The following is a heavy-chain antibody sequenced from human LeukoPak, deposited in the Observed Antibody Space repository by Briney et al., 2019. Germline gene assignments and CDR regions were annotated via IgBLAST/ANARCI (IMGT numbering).Heavy chain of an antibody. CDR2: IIPIFGTA. J-gene: IGHJ2*01. V-gene: IGHV1-69*01. CDR1: GGTFSSYA. D-gene: IGHD4-23*01. Sequence: GSSVKVSCKASGGTFSSYAISWVRQAPGQGLEWMGGIIPIFGTANYAQKFQGRVTITADESTSTAYMELSSLRCEDTAVYYCARGATVVTTYWYFDLWGRGTLVTVSS. CDR3: ARGATVVTTYWYFDL.